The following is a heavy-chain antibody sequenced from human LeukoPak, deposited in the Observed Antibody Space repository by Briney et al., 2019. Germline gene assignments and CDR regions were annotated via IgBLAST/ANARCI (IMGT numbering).Heavy chain of an antibody. CDR2: ISGSGDTT. Sequence: GGSLRLSCVASGFTFSRYAMSWARQAPGKGLEWVSGISGSGDTTYYADPVKGRFTISRDNSKTTLYLQMNSLRAEDTAVYYCAKDFGDCSNGVCYGKPFDYWGQGTLVTASS. J-gene: IGHJ4*02. V-gene: IGHV3-23*01. CDR1: GFTFSRYA. D-gene: IGHD2-8*01. CDR3: AKDFGDCSNGVCYGKPFDY.